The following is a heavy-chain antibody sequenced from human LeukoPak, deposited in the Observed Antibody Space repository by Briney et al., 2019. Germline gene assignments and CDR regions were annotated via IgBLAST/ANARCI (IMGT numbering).Heavy chain of an antibody. J-gene: IGHJ4*02. D-gene: IGHD3-22*01. CDR1: GFTFSSYA. Sequence: GGSLRLSCAASGFTFSSYAMSWVRQAPGKGLEWVSAISGSGGSTYYADSVKGRFTISIDNSKNTLYLQMNSLRAEDMAVYYCAKFSDSTGYYPGYFDYWGQGTLVTVSS. CDR2: ISGSGGST. V-gene: IGHV3-23*01. CDR3: AKFSDSTGYYPGYFDY.